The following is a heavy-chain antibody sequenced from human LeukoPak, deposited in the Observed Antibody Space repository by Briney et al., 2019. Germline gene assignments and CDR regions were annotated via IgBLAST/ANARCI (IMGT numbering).Heavy chain of an antibody. CDR2: IIPILGIA. V-gene: IGHV1-69*04. D-gene: IGHD3-22*01. CDR3: ARGPTMKGWNMEKDYYGMDV. Sequence: SVKVSCKASGGTFSSYAISWVRQAPGQGLEWMGRIIPILGIANYAQKFQGRVTITADKSTSTAYMELSSLRSEDTAVYYCARGPTMKGWNMEKDYYGMDVWGQGTTVTVSS. CDR1: GGTFSSYA. J-gene: IGHJ6*02.